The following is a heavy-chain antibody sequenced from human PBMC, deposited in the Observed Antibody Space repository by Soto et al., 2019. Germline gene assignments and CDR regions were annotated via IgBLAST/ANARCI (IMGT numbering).Heavy chain of an antibody. J-gene: IGHJ4*02. CDR3: TRGPRASLTGTGAH. CDR2: INGDGSST. Sequence: GGSLRLSCAASGFTFTTYWMHWVRQVPGKGLVWVSRINGDGSSTTYADSVKGRFTISRDNAKNTLYLQMNSLRAEDTAVYYCTRGPRASLTGTGAHWGQGTLVTVTS. D-gene: IGHD1-20*01. CDR1: GFTFTTYW. V-gene: IGHV3-74*01.